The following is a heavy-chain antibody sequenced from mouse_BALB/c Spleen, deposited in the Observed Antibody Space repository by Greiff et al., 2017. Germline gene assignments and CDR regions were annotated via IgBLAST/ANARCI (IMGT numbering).Heavy chain of an antibody. Sequence: QVQLKESGPGLVAPSQSLSITCTVSGFSLTSYDISWIRQPPGKGLEWLGVIWTGGGTNYNSAFMSRLSISKDNSKSQVFLKMNSLQTDDTAIYYCVRGTDYFDYWGQGTTLTVSS. J-gene: IGHJ2*01. D-gene: IGHD2-14*01. CDR2: IWTGGGT. CDR1: GFSLTSYD. V-gene: IGHV2-9-2*01. CDR3: VRGTDYFDY.